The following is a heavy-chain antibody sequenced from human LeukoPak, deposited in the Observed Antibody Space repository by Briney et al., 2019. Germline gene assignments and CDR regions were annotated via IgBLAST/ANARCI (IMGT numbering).Heavy chain of an antibody. Sequence: PSETLSLTCAVYGGSFSGYYWSWIRQPPGKGLEWIGEINHSGSTNYNPSLKSRVTISVDTSKNQFSLKLSSVTAADTAVYYCARRGVLRYFDWLNWFDPWGQGTLVTVSS. CDR3: ARRGVLRYFDWLNWFDP. D-gene: IGHD3-9*01. J-gene: IGHJ5*02. V-gene: IGHV4-34*01. CDR2: INHSGST. CDR1: GGSFSGYY.